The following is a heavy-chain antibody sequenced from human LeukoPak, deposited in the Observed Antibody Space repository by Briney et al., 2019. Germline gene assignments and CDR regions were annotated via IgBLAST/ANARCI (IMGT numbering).Heavy chain of an antibody. CDR3: ARGENYDYVWGSYRNSYYFDY. J-gene: IGHJ4*02. D-gene: IGHD3-16*02. CDR1: GGSFSGYY. Sequence: PSETLPLTCAVYGGSFSGYYWSWIRQPPGKGLEWIGEINHSGSTNYNPSLKSRVTISVDTSKNQFSLKLSSVTAADTAVYYCARGENYDYVWGSYRNSYYFDYWGQGTLVTVSS. CDR2: INHSGST. V-gene: IGHV4-34*01.